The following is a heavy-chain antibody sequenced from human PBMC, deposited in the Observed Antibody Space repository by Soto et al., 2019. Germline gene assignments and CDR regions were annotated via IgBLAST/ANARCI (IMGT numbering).Heavy chain of an antibody. J-gene: IGHJ4*02. V-gene: IGHV3-23*01. CDR2: ISASGAAT. CDR1: EFTFSNYA. CDR3: AKTRSCPGGKDRCYFDY. Sequence: GSLRLSCTASEFTFSNYAMSWVRQAPGKGLEWVSAISASGAATYYVDSVKGRFTISRDNSKNTLYVQMNSLRAEDTAVYYCAKTRSCPGGKDRCYFDYWGQGTLVTVSS. D-gene: IGHD2-15*01.